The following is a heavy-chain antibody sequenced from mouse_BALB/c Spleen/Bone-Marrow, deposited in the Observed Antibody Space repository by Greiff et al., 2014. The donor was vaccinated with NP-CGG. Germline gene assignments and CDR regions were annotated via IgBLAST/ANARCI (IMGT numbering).Heavy chain of an antibody. CDR1: GFNIKDTY. CDR3: ARWLLPYGLDY. Sequence: EVKLMESGAELVKPGASVKLSCTASGFNIKDTYMHWVKQRPEQGLEWIGRIDPANGNTKYDPKFQGKATITADTSSNTAYPQLSSLTSEDTAVYYCARWLLPYGLDYWGQGTSVTVSS. J-gene: IGHJ4*01. CDR2: IDPANGNT. V-gene: IGHV14-3*02. D-gene: IGHD2-3*01.